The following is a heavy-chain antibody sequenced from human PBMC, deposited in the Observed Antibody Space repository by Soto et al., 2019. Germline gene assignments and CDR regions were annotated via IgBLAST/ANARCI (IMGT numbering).Heavy chain of an antibody. CDR2: VSGSGGNT. CDR1: GFTFSSYA. V-gene: IGHV3-23*01. Sequence: GGSLRLSCAASGFTFSSYAMNWVRQAPGKGLEWVSTVSGSGGNTYYADSVKGRVTISRDNSKNTLYLQMNSLRAEDTAVYYCAKGWIATANFDSWGQGTLVTVSS. D-gene: IGHD6-13*01. J-gene: IGHJ4*02. CDR3: AKGWIATANFDS.